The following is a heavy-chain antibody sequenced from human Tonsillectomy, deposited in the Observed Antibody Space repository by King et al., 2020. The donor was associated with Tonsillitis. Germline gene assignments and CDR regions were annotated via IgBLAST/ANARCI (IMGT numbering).Heavy chain of an antibody. Sequence: QLQESGPGLVKPSETLSLTCSVSGVSISSYYWSWIRQPPGKGLEWIGYVYYSGSTNYNPSLRSRVTISADTSKNQFSLKLSSVTAADAAVYYCARLAVLVWFAVDYWGQGTLVTVSS. D-gene: IGHD3-10*01. V-gene: IGHV4-59*08. CDR2: VYYSGST. CDR3: ARLAVLVWFAVDY. CDR1: GVSISSYY. J-gene: IGHJ4*02.